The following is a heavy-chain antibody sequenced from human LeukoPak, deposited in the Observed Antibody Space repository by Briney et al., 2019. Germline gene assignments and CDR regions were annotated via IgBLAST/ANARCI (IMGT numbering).Heavy chain of an antibody. CDR3: ARGPLGDTEYAFDI. Sequence: ASVKVSCKASGYTFTGYYMHWVRQAPGQGLEWMGWINPNSGGTNYAQKFQGRVTMTRDTSISTAYMELSRLRSDDTAVYYCARGPLGDTEYAFDIWGQGTMVTVSS. CDR2: INPNSGGT. CDR1: GYTFTGYY. V-gene: IGHV1-2*02. J-gene: IGHJ3*02.